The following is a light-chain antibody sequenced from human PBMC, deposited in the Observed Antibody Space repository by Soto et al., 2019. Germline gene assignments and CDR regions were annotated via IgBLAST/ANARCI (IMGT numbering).Light chain of an antibody. J-gene: IGLJ2*01. V-gene: IGLV2-14*01. CDR2: EVS. CDR1: SSDVGGYNY. Sequence: QSALTQPASVSGSPGQSITISCTGTSSDVGGYNYVSWYQQHSGKAPKLKIYEVSNRPSGVSNRFSGSKSGNTASLTISGLQAEDEADYYCSSYTSSSPHVVFGGGTKLTVL. CDR3: SSYTSSSPHVV.